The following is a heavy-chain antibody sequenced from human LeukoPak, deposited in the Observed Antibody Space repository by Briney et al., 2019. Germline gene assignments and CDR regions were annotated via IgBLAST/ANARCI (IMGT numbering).Heavy chain of an antibody. CDR3: ARVPKYSSTKYYYYYYGMDV. J-gene: IGHJ6*02. D-gene: IGHD6-13*01. CDR2: INHSGST. V-gene: IGHV4-34*01. Sequence: PSETLSLTCAVYGGSFSGYYWSWIRQPPGKGLEWIGEINHSGSTNYNPSLKSRVTISVDTSKNQFSLKLSSVTAADTAVYYCARVPKYSSTKYYYYYYGMDVLGQGTTVTVSS. CDR1: GGSFSGYY.